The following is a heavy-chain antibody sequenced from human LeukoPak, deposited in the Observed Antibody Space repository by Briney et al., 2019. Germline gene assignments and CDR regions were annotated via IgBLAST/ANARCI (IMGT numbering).Heavy chain of an antibody. CDR3: ARGGSSSSHPETYYYYYMDV. CDR1: GFTFSSYS. CDR2: ISSSSSTI. V-gene: IGHV3-48*01. Sequence: PGGSLRLSCAASGFTFSSYSMNWVRQAPGKGLEWVSYISSSSSTIYYADSVKGRFTISRDNAKNSLYLQMNSLRAEDTAVYYCARGGSSSSHPETYYYYYMDVWGKGTTVTVSS. J-gene: IGHJ6*03. D-gene: IGHD6-6*01.